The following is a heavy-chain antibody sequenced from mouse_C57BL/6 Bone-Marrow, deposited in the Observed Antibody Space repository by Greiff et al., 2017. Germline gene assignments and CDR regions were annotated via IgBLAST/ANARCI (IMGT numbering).Heavy chain of an antibody. Sequence: EVQGVESGGGLVKPGGSLTLSCAASGFTFSSYAMSWVRQTPEKRLEWVATISDGGSYTYYPDNVKGRFTISRDNAKNTLYLQMSSLKSEDTAMYYCARAYYYGSWFAYWGQGTLVTVSA. CDR2: ISDGGSYT. CDR3: ARAYYYGSWFAY. D-gene: IGHD1-1*01. CDR1: GFTFSSYA. V-gene: IGHV5-4*01. J-gene: IGHJ3*01.